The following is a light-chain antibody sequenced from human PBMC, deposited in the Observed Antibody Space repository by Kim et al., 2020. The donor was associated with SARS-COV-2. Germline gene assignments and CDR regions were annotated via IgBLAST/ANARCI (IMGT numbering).Light chain of an antibody. V-gene: IGKV1-6*01. CDR3: LQNYNYPHT. CDR2: AAS. J-gene: IGKJ2*01. CDR1: QNIRND. Sequence: SAFVGDRVTITCRASQNIRNDLGWYQQKPGKAPKLLIYAASTLQSGVPSRFSGSGSATDFTLTISSLQAEDFATYYCLQNYNYPHTFGQGTKLEI.